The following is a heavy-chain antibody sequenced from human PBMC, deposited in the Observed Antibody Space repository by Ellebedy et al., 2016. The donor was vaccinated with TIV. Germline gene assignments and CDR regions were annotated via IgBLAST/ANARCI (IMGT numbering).Heavy chain of an antibody. CDR2: ISYDGSNK. CDR3: AKDFGNSSGWDFDY. D-gene: IGHD6-19*01. J-gene: IGHJ4*02. V-gene: IGHV3-30*18. CDR1: GFIFSSYG. Sequence: GESLKISCAASGFIFSSYGMHWVRQAPGKGLEWVAVISYDGSNKYYADSVKGRFTISRDNSKNTLCLQMNSLRAEDTAVYYCAKDFGNSSGWDFDYWGQGTLVTVSS.